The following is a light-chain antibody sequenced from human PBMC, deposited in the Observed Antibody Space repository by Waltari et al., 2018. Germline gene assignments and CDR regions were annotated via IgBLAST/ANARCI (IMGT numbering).Light chain of an antibody. CDR2: SNL. V-gene: IGLV1-44*01. CDR1: SSNIGSNT. J-gene: IGLJ2*01. Sequence: QSVLTQPPSASGTPGQTVTISCSGGSSNIGSNTVNWYQHLPGSAPKLLIFSNLQRPSGVPDRFSGSKSGTSASLAISGLQSGDEGDYYCAAWEDSLSGYVVFGGGTKLTVL. CDR3: AAWEDSLSGYVV.